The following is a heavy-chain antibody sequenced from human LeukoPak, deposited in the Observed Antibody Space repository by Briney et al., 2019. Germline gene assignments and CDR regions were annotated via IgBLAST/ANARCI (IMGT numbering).Heavy chain of an antibody. CDR2: ISSSGSGSNI. CDR3: AREGTGDMFDY. J-gene: IGHJ4*02. D-gene: IGHD7-27*01. CDR1: GLTLSNYD. V-gene: IGHV3-48*03. Sequence: GGSLRLTCGGSGLTLSNYDMNWVRQAPGKGLEWVSYISSSGSGSNIYYADSVKGRFTISRDNAKNSLYLQMNSLRAEDTAVYYCAREGTGDMFDYWGQGTLVTVSS.